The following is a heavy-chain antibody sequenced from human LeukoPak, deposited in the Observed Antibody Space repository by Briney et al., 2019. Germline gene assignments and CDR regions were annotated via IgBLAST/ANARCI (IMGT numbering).Heavy chain of an antibody. V-gene: IGHV1-46*01. CDR2: INPSGGST. CDR1: GYTFTSYY. Sequence: ASVKVSCKASGYTFTSYYMHWVRQAPGQGLEWMGIINPSGGSTSYAQKFQGRVTMTRDTSTSTVYMELSSLRSEDTAVYYCARGVREDTAMGDYYYYYYMDVWGKGTTVTVSS. D-gene: IGHD5-18*01. CDR3: ARGVREDTAMGDYYYYYYMDV. J-gene: IGHJ6*03.